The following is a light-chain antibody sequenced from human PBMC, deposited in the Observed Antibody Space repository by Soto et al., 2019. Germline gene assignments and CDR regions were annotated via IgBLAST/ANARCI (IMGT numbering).Light chain of an antibody. J-gene: IGKJ4*01. CDR3: QQYNNWPLT. CDR1: QGISSY. Sequence: DIQMTQSPSTLSASVGDRVTITCRASQGISSYLAWYQQKPGKAPKLLIYAASTLQSGVPSRFSGSGSGTDFTLTTSCLQSEDFAVYYCQQYNNWPLTFGGGTKV. CDR2: AAS. V-gene: IGKV1-9*01.